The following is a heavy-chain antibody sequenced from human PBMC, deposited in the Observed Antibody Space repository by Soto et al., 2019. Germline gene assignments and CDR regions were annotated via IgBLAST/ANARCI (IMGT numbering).Heavy chain of an antibody. CDR3: AKGNTSGWYFFDS. CDR2: ISGTGRST. V-gene: IGHV3-23*01. CDR1: GFTFSNCA. J-gene: IGHJ4*02. D-gene: IGHD6-19*01. Sequence: GGSLRRSCEASGFTFSNCAMNWVRQAPGKGLEWVSGISGTGRSTFYADSVRGRFTVSRDNSKNTVYLQMNSLRAEDTAVYYCAKGNTSGWYFFDSWGQGTLVTVS.